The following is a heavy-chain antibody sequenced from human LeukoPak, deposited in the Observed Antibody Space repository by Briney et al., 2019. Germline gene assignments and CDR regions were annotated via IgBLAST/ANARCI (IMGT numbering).Heavy chain of an antibody. D-gene: IGHD2-21*02. CDR3: ARDPATIMVVTDMNGFDI. CDR2: ISSSGSYT. V-gene: IGHV3-11*05. CDR1: GFTSSDYY. J-gene: IGHJ3*02. Sequence: PGGSLRLSCAASGFTSSDYYMSWIGRAPGKGRGWVSFISSSGSYTHYADSVKGRFTISRDNAKNSLYLQMNSLRTEDTAVYYCARDPATIMVVTDMNGFDIWGQGTLVTVSS.